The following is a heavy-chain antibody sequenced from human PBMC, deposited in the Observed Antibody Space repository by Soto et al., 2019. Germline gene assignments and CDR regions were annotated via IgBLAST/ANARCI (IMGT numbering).Heavy chain of an antibody. Sequence: QVQLVQSGAEVKKPGASVKVSCKASGYTFTSYYMHWVRQAPGQGLEWMRIINPSGGSTSYAQKFQGRVTMTRDTSTSTVYMELSSLRSEDTAVYYCARQARYCTNGVCSAYGMDVWGQGTTVTVSS. CDR3: ARQARYCTNGVCSAYGMDV. CDR1: GYTFTSYY. D-gene: IGHD2-8*01. J-gene: IGHJ6*02. V-gene: IGHV1-46*01. CDR2: INPSGGST.